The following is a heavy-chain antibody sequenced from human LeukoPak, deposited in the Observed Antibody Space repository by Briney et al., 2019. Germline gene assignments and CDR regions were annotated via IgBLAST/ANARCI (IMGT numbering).Heavy chain of an antibody. CDR2: ISVGGRT. Sequence: PGGSLRLSCAASGFTFRDYVMTWVRQAPGKGLEWVSTISVGGRTDYADSVKGRFTISRDNAKNSLYLQMNSLRAEDTAVYYCASIPRYSSSSVDYWGQGTLVTVSS. V-gene: IGHV3-69-1*01. D-gene: IGHD6-6*01. CDR1: GFTFRDYV. J-gene: IGHJ4*02. CDR3: ASIPRYSSSSVDY.